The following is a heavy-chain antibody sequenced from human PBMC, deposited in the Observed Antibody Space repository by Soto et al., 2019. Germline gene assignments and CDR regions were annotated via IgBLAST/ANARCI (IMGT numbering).Heavy chain of an antibody. D-gene: IGHD2-15*01. CDR3: AREVEVL. CDR1: GFTFSSYG. V-gene: IGHV3-33*01. Sequence: QVQLVESGGGVVQPGRSLRLSCVASGFTFSSYGMHWVRQAPGKGLEWVAVIWYDGNNKYYADSVKGRFTISRDNSKNTLYLQMNILRADDTAVYYCAREVEVLWGRGTLVTVSS. J-gene: IGHJ2*01. CDR2: IWYDGNNK.